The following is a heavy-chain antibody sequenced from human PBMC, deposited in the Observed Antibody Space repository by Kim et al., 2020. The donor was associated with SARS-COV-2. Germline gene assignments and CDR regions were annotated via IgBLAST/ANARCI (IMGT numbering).Heavy chain of an antibody. J-gene: IGHJ4*02. V-gene: IGHV3-23*01. CDR1: GFTFSSYA. CDR2: ISGSGGST. CDR3: AKVPPPRITMVRGPFDY. Sequence: GGSLRLSCAASGFTFSSYAMSWVRQAPGKGLEWVSAISGSGGSTYYADSVKGRFTISRDNSKNTLYLQMNSLRAEDTAVYYCAKVPPPRITMVRGPFDYWGQGTLVTVSS. D-gene: IGHD3-10*01.